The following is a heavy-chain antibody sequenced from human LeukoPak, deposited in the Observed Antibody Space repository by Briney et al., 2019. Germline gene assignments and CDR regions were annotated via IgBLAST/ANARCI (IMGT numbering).Heavy chain of an antibody. CDR2: IYYSGST. CDR1: GGSISSYY. Sequence: SXTLSLTCTVSGGSISSYYWSWIRQPPGKGLEWVGYIYYSGSTNYNPSLKRRVTISVETSKNEFSLTLSSVTAAATAVYYCARVSSGWYWADYWGQGTLVTVSS. D-gene: IGHD6-19*01. V-gene: IGHV4-59*01. J-gene: IGHJ4*02. CDR3: ARVSSGWYWADY.